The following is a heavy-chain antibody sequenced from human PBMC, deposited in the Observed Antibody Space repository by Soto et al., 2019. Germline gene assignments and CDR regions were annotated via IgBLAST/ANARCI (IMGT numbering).Heavy chain of an antibody. Sequence: EVQLVESGGGLVKPGGSLRLSCAASGFTFSSYSMNWVRQAPGKGLEWVSSISSSSSYIYYADSVKGRFTISRDNVKNSLDLQMNSLRAEDTAVYYCARVSYGDSTYFDYWGQGTLVTVSS. CDR2: ISSSSSYI. V-gene: IGHV3-21*02. CDR1: GFTFSSYS. CDR3: ARVSYGDSTYFDY. D-gene: IGHD4-17*01. J-gene: IGHJ4*02.